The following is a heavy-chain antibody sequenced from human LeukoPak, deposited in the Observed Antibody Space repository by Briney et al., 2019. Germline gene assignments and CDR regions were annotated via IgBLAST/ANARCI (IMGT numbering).Heavy chain of an antibody. CDR2: IIPIFGTA. D-gene: IGHD4-17*01. CDR3: ARGRDDYGDYGGNYYFDY. CDR1: GGTFSSYA. J-gene: IGHJ4*02. V-gene: IGHV1-69*01. Sequence: ASVKVSCKASGGTFSSYAISWVRQAPGQGLEWMGGIIPIFGTANYAQKFQGRVTITADESTSTAYMELSSLRSEDTVVYYCARGRDDYGDYGGNYYFDYWGQGTLVTVSS.